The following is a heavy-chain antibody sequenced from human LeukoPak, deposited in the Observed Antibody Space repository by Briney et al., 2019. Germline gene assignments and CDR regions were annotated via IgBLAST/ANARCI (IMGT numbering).Heavy chain of an antibody. CDR3: ARDSGRGGELADY. CDR1: GFTFSTYG. V-gene: IGHV3-30*02. CDR2: IRYDGSNK. D-gene: IGHD3-10*01. J-gene: IGHJ4*02. Sequence: GGSLRLSCAASGFTFSTYGMHWVRQAPGKGLEWVAFIRYDGSNKYYADSVKGRFTISRDNSKNTVYLQMNSLRAEDTAVYYCARDSGRGGELADYWGQGTLVTVSS.